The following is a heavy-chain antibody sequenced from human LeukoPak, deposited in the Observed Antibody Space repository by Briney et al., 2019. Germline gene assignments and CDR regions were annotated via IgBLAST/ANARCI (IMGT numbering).Heavy chain of an antibody. CDR2: IFYNEGT. Sequence: PSEALSLTCTVSSGSLRTYYWSWIRQPPGKGLGWIGYIFYNEGTSYNPSPKSRVTMSVDTSKNQFSLKLSSVTAADTAVYYCARDTYYYGSGSYRLDYWGQGTLVTVSS. J-gene: IGHJ4*02. CDR1: SGSLRTYY. D-gene: IGHD3-10*01. CDR3: ARDTYYYGSGSYRLDY. V-gene: IGHV4-59*12.